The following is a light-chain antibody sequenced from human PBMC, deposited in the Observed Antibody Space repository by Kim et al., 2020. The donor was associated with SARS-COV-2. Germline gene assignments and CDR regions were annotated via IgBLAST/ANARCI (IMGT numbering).Light chain of an antibody. V-gene: IGLV1-44*01. Sequence: GQTVTISCSGRSTSVGNNAVSWYRLPPGTAPNVLFDHDDYRPAGVPDRFSGSRSGTFASLIISGLQSDDEDDYCCAAWDDRINGLVFGGGTQLTVL. J-gene: IGLJ2*01. CDR3: AAWDDRINGLV. CDR1: STSVGNNA. CDR2: HDD.